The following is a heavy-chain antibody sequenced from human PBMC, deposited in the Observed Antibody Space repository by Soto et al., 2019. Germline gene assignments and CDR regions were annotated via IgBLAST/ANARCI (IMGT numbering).Heavy chain of an antibody. J-gene: IGHJ4*02. V-gene: IGHV1-18*01. Sequence: ASVKVSCNASGFIFTSYGFSWVRQAPGQGLEWMGWISVYNGYTNFAQKFQGRFTMTTDTSTSTAYMELRSLRSDDTAVYYCARDQVPYYYESRGPFDYWGQGTLVTVSS. D-gene: IGHD3-22*01. CDR2: ISVYNGYT. CDR3: ARDQVPYYYESRGPFDY. CDR1: GFIFTSYG.